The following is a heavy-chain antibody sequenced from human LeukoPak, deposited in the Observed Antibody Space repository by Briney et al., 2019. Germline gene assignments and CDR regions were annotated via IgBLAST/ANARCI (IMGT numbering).Heavy chain of an antibody. CDR2: IWYDGSNK. V-gene: IGHV3-33*01. D-gene: IGHD2-8*01. CDR3: ALLGGYCTNGVCPDY. Sequence: GGSLRLSCAASGFTFSSYGMHWVRQAPGKGLEWVAVIWYDGSNKYYADSVKGRFTISRDNSKNTLYLQMNSLRAEDTAVYYCALLGGYCTNGVCPDYWGQGTLVTVSS. J-gene: IGHJ4*02. CDR1: GFTFSSYG.